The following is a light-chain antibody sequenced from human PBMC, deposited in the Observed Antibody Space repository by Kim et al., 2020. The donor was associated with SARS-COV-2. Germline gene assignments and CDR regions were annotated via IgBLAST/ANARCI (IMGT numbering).Light chain of an antibody. V-gene: IGLV2-11*01. Sequence: SPGQSVTISCTGTSSAVGSYNYVSWYQQHPGKAPTLIIYDVTKRPSGVPDRFSGSKSGNTASLTISGLQAEDEADYYCCSYAGSVVFGGGTQLTVL. CDR3: CSYAGSVV. J-gene: IGLJ2*01. CDR1: SSAVGSYNY. CDR2: DVT.